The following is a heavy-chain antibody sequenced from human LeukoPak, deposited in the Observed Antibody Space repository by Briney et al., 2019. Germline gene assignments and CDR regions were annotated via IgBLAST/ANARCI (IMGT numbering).Heavy chain of an antibody. CDR2: IKEDGSEK. D-gene: IGHD3-22*01. J-gene: IGHJ4*02. Sequence: GGSLRLSCVASESTFSSSWMSWVRQAPGKGLEWVANIKEDGSEKYYVDSVKGRFTISRDNSKNTLYLQMNSLRAEDTAVYYCAKDDYYDTSGYRDWGQGTLVTVSS. CDR3: AKDDYYDTSGYRD. V-gene: IGHV3-7*01. CDR1: ESTFSSSW.